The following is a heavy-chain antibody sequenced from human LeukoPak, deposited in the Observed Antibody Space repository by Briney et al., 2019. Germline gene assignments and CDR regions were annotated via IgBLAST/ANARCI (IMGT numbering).Heavy chain of an antibody. J-gene: IGHJ4*02. CDR3: ARERQQPYYFDY. D-gene: IGHD6-13*01. Sequence: ASVKVSCKASGYTFTNFYIHWVRQAPGQGHERMGIINPSGGSTSYTQKFQGRVTMTRDTSTSTVYMELSSLRSEDTAVYYCARERQQPYYFDYWGQGTLVTVSS. CDR1: GYTFTNFY. V-gene: IGHV1-46*03. CDR2: INPSGGST.